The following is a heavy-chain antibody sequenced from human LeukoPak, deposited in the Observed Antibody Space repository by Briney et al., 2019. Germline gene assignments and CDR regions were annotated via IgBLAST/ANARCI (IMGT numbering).Heavy chain of an antibody. Sequence: PGGSLRLSCAASGSIFSSYSMSWVRQAPGKGLEWVSTISGGSGGNTYYADSVKGRFTISRDNSKNTLYLQMNSLRAEDTAVYYCAKAAVAARLNFDYWGQGTLVTVSS. CDR2: ISGGSGGNT. D-gene: IGHD6-6*01. CDR3: AKAAVAARLNFDY. CDR1: GSIFSSYS. V-gene: IGHV3-23*01. J-gene: IGHJ4*02.